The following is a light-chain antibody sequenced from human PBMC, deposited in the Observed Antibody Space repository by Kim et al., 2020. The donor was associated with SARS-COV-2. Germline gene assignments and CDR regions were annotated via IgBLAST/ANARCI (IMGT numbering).Light chain of an antibody. CDR3: QQYGSSPIT. CDR1: QSVSINN. V-gene: IGKV3-20*01. J-gene: IGKJ5*01. Sequence: EIVLTQSPGTLSLSPGERATLSCRASQSVSINNLAWYRQKPGQAPRLLIYGASNRATGIPDRFSGSGSETDFTLTISRLEPEDFAVYYCQQYGSSPITFGQGTRLEIK. CDR2: GAS.